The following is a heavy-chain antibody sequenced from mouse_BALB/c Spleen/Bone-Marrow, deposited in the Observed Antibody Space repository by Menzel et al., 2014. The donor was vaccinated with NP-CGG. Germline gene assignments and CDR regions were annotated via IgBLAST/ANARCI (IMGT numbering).Heavy chain of an antibody. CDR3: TTLARNYFDY. V-gene: IGHV1-5*01. CDR1: GYTFTSYW. CDR2: IYPGNSDT. J-gene: IGHJ2*01. Sequence: EVQLVESGTVLARPGASVKMSCKASGYTFTSYWMHWVKQRPGQGLEWIGTIYPGNSDTTYNQKFKGKAKLTAVTSTSTAYMELSSPTNEDSAVYYCTTLARNYFDYWGQGTTLTVSS.